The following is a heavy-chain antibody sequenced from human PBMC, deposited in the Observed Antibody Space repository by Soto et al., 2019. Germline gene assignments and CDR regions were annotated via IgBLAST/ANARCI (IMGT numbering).Heavy chain of an antibody. V-gene: IGHV4-59*02. D-gene: IGHD6-13*01. CDR2: IYNSVST. CDR3: ARTAAAGKYYYGVDV. Sequence: SETLSLTCTVSGGSVSPYYWSWIRQPPGKGLEWIAYIYNSVSTRYSPSFQGQVTISADKSISTAHLQWSSLKASDTAMYYCARTAAAGKYYYGVDVWGQGTTVTVSS. CDR1: GGSVSPYY. J-gene: IGHJ6*02.